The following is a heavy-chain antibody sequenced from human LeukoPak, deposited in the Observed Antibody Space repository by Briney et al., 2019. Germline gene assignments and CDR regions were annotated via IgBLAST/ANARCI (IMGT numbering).Heavy chain of an antibody. Sequence: SGPTLVKPTQTLTLTCTFSGFSLSTSGVGVGWIRQPPGKALEWLALVYWSDDNRYSPSPKRRLTITKDTSKNQVVLTLTNMDPVDTATYYCAHSLSRGGDYPFFDYWGQGTLVTVSS. CDR2: VYWSDDN. V-gene: IGHV2-5*01. D-gene: IGHD4-17*01. CDR3: AHSLSRGGDYPFFDY. CDR1: GFSLSTSGVG. J-gene: IGHJ4*02.